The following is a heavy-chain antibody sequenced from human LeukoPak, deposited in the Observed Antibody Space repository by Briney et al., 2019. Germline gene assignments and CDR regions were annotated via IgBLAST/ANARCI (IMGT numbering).Heavy chain of an antibody. D-gene: IGHD1-26*01. CDR3: ARDRNQFYSGTCYY. CDR1: GGTFSSYA. V-gene: IGHV1-69*13. CDR2: IIPVFGSP. J-gene: IGHJ4*02. Sequence: ASVKVSCKASGGTFSSYAITWVRQAPGQGLEWMGGIIPVFGSPNYAQSFRDRVTITADESTSTAYMELSSLRSEDTAVYYCARDRNQFYSGTCYYWGQGTLVTVSS.